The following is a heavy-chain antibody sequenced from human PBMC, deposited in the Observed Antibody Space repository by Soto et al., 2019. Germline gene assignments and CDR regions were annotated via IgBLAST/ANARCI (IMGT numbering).Heavy chain of an antibody. CDR1: GFTFSDYY. V-gene: IGHV3-11*01. CDR2: ISSSGSTI. Sequence: PGGSLRLSCAASGFTFSDYYMSWIRQAPGKGLEWVSYISSSGSTIYYADSVKGRFTISRDNAKNSLYLQMNSLRAEDTAVYYCARVVWWFGELPNWFDPWGQGTLVTVSS. J-gene: IGHJ5*02. D-gene: IGHD3-10*01. CDR3: ARVVWWFGELPNWFDP.